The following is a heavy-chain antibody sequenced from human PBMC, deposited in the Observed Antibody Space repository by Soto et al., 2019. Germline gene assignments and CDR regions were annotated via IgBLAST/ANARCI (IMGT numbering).Heavy chain of an antibody. CDR3: ARDYRSGYDN. CDR2: IYHTGGR. V-gene: IGHV4-30-4*01. J-gene: IGHJ4*02. D-gene: IGHD5-12*01. CDR1: GCTMISDDYY. Sequence: QVQLQESGPRLVKTSQTLSLTCTVSGCTMISDDYYWSWIRQPPGKGLEWIGYIYHTGGRYYTPALKSRVTLSVDTYKNTFSLNMSSVTAADTAVYYCARDYRSGYDNWGRGILFSGSS.